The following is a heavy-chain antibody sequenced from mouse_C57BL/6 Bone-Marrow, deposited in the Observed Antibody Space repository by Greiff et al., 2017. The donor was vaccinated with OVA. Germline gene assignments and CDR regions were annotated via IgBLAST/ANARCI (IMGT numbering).Heavy chain of an antibody. CDR2: IYPRSGNT. CDR1: GYTFTSYG. Sequence: QVHVKQSGAELARPGASVKLSCKASGYTFTSYGISWVKQRTGQGLEWIGEIYPRSGNTYYNEKFKGKATLTADKSSSTAYMELRSLTSEDSAVYFCARPYGSSDYWGQGTTLTVSS. J-gene: IGHJ2*01. V-gene: IGHV1-81*01. CDR3: ARPYGSSDY. D-gene: IGHD1-1*01.